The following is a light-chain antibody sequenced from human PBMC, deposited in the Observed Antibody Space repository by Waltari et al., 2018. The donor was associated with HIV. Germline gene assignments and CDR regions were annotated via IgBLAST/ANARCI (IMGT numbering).Light chain of an antibody. CDR3: QQRGSWPLT. V-gene: IGKV3-11*01. J-gene: IGKJ4*01. CDR1: QSIINN. Sequence: EIVLTQSPPTLSSSPGERATLPCSASQSIINNLAWYHLKSGQAPRLLIYDASNRAPGVPIRFSGSGSGTEFTLIISSLEPEDFAVYFCQQRGSWPLTFGGGTKVDI. CDR2: DAS.